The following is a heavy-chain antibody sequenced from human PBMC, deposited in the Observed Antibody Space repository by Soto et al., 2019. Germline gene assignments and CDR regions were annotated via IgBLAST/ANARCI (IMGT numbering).Heavy chain of an antibody. CDR3: ARLANIYGFDF. J-gene: IGHJ4*01. Sequence: GESLNISCQGSGSIFTNYWIGCVRQMPGKRLEWMGIIYPGDSATRDSPSVQGQVTISADKAISTAYLQWSSLKASDTAMYYCARLANIYGFDFWGQGTLVTVSS. D-gene: IGHD2-21*01. CDR2: IYPGDSAT. CDR1: GSIFTNYW. V-gene: IGHV5-51*01.